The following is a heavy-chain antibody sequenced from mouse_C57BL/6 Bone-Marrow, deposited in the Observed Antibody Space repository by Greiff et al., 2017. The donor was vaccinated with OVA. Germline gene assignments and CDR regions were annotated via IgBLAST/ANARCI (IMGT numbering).Heavy chain of an antibody. D-gene: IGHD2-2*01. CDR2: IWRGGST. CDR1: GFSLTSYG. J-gene: IGHJ4*01. CDR3: AKTPYGYGYAMDN. Sequence: VQLQQSGPGLVQPSQSLSITCTVSGFSLTSYGVHWVRQSPGKGLEWLGVIWRGGSTDYNAAFMSRLSITKDNSKSQVFFTMNSLQADDTAIYYCAKTPYGYGYAMDNRGQGTSVTVSS. V-gene: IGHV2-5*01.